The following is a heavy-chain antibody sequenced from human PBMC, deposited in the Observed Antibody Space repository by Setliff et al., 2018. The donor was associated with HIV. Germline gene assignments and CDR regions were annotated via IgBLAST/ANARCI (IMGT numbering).Heavy chain of an antibody. Sequence: ASVKVSCKASGYTFTNYDINWVRQAPGQGLEWMGWMNPNSGNTGYAQKLQGRVTMTRNTSIRTAYMELSSLRSEDTAVYYCARGHLDYNFWDEVLGNWFDPWGQGTLVTVSS. D-gene: IGHD3-3*01. J-gene: IGHJ5*02. CDR2: MNPNSGNT. CDR1: GYTFTNYD. CDR3: ARGHLDYNFWDEVLGNWFDP. V-gene: IGHV1-8*02.